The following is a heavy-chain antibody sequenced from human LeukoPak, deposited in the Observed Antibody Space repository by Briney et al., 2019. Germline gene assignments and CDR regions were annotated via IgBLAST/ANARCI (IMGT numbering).Heavy chain of an antibody. J-gene: IGHJ4*02. CDR2: IKKVGSEK. V-gene: IGHV3-7*01. CDR1: AFTVSNYW. CDR3: ARLRGLYSDTNRYQTALDC. D-gene: IGHD1-26*01. Sequence: GGYLRLSCAAYAFTVSNYWMSWVRQAQGKGLEWVANIKKVGSEKYYVDSVKGRFTISRDNAKNSLYVQMNSLRAEYTAVYYCARLRGLYSDTNRYQTALDCWGQGTLVTVSS.